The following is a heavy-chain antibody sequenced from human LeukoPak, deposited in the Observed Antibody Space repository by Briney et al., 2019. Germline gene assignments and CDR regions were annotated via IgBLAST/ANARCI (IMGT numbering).Heavy chain of an antibody. V-gene: IGHV4-31*03. CDR1: GVSISSGGYY. J-gene: IGHJ4*02. D-gene: IGHD5-12*01. CDR2: IYYSGST. CDR3: AGPDDYLSY. Sequence: PSETLSLTCTVSGVSISSGGYYWSWIHQHPGKGLEWIGYIYYSGSTYYNPSLKSRVTISVDTSKNQFSLKLSSVTAADTAVYYCAGPDDYLSYWGQGTLVTVSS.